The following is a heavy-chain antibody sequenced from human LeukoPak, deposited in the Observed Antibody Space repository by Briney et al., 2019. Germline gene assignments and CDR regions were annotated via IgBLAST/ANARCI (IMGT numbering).Heavy chain of an antibody. CDR3: ARDSGHITYCDILTGYLLPDY. Sequence: GGSLRLSCVASGFTFSSYGMHWVRQAPGKGLEWVAVIWYDGSNKYYADSVKGRFTISRDNSKNTLYLQMNSLRAEDTAVYYCARDSGHITYCDILTGYLLPDYWGQGTLVTVSS. CDR1: GFTFSSYG. J-gene: IGHJ4*02. CDR2: IWYDGSNK. D-gene: IGHD3-9*01. V-gene: IGHV3-33*01.